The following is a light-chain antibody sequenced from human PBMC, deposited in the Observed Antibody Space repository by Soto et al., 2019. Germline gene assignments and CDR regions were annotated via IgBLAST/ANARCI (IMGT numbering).Light chain of an antibody. J-gene: IGLJ2*01. CDR1: GSNIGSYS. V-gene: IGLV1-51*01. CDR3: ATWDRILSVVV. CDR2: DDN. Sequence: QSVLTQPPSVSAAPGQKVSISCSGSGSNIGSYSVSWYQPLPGTAPKLLIYDDNKRPSGIPDRFSGSKSGTSATLGITGLQTWDEADYYCATWDRILSVVVFGGGTKVTVL.